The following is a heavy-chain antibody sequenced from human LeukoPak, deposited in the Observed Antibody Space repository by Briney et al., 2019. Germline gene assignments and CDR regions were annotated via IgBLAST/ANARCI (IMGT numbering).Heavy chain of an antibody. CDR1: GFTFSIYT. Sequence: GGSLRLSCAASGFTFSIYTMTWVRQAPGKGLEWVSAISGNGANTYYADSVKGRFTISRDNSKNTLYLQVNSLRAEDTAVYYCARDPNPRYGAVAIDYWGQGTLVTVSS. CDR2: ISGNGANT. CDR3: ARDPNPRYGAVAIDY. J-gene: IGHJ4*02. D-gene: IGHD3-16*01. V-gene: IGHV3-23*01.